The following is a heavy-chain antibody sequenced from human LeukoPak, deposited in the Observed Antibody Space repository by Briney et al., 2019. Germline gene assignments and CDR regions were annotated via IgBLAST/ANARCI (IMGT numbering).Heavy chain of an antibody. J-gene: IGHJ4*02. CDR1: GFTFSSYA. D-gene: IGHD3-3*01. V-gene: IGHV3-23*01. CDR3: AKDFWSDYYSGYFDS. Sequence: PGGSLRLSCAASGFTFSSYAMSWVRQAPGKGLEWVSAISGSGGSTYYADSVKGRFTISRDNSKNTLYLQMNSLRAEDTAVYYCAKDFWSDYYSGYFDSWGQGTLVTVSS. CDR2: ISGSGGST.